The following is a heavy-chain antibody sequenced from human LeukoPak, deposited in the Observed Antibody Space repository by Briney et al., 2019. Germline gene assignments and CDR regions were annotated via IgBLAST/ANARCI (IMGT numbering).Heavy chain of an antibody. J-gene: IGHJ3*02. CDR3: ARDRTNAVDI. CDR2: INAYNGNT. V-gene: IGHV1-18*01. Sequence: ASVKLSCTASGYTVSSYGISWSRQAPGQGLEWMGWINAYNGNTNYEKTLQGRVTMTTDTSTSTAYMEVRSLRSDDTAVYYCARDRTNAVDIWGQGTTGTVSS. CDR1: GYTVSSYG.